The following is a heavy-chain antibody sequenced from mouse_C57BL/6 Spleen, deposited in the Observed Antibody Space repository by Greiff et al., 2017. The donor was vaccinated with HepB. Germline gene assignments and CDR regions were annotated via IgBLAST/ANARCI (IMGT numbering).Heavy chain of an antibody. CDR2: INPNNGGT. CDR1: GYTFTDYY. Sequence: EVQLQQSGPELVKPGASAKISCKASGYTFTDYYMNWVKQSHGKSLEWIGDINPNNGGTSYNQKFKGKATLTVDKSSSTAYMELRSLTSEDSAVYYCAKGITTDTFAYWGQGTLVTVSA. CDR3: AKGITTDTFAY. V-gene: IGHV1-26*01. J-gene: IGHJ3*01. D-gene: IGHD1-2*01.